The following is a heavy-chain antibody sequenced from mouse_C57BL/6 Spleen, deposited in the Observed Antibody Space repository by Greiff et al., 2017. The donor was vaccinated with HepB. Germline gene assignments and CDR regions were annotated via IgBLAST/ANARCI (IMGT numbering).Heavy chain of an antibody. D-gene: IGHD2-12*01. J-gene: IGHJ4*01. CDR2: INYDGSST. CDR1: GFTFSDYY. V-gene: IGHV5-16*01. Sequence: EVKLVESEGGLVQPGSSLKLSCTASGFTFSDYYMAWVRQVPEKGLEWVANINYDGSSTYYLDSLKSRFIISRDNAKNILYLQMSSLKSEDTTAYYCAREEVNDGRAMDYWGQGTSVTVSS. CDR3: AREEVNDGRAMDY.